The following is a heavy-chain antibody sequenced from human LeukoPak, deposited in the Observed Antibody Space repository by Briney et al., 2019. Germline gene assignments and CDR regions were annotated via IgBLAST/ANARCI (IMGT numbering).Heavy chain of an antibody. J-gene: IGHJ5*02. CDR2: INHSGST. CDR3: ARGSSWYEKRFDP. V-gene: IGHV4-34*01. Sequence: SETLSLTCAVYGGSFSGYYWSWIRQPPGKGLEWIGEINHSGSTNYNPSLKSRVTISVDTSKNQFSLKLSSVTAADTAVYYCARGSSWYEKRFDPWGQGTLVTVSS. CDR1: GGSFSGYY. D-gene: IGHD6-13*01.